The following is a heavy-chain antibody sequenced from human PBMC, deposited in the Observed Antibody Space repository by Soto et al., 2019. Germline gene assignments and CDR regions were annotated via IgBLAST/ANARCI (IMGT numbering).Heavy chain of an antibody. D-gene: IGHD5-18*01. J-gene: IGHJ4*02. CDR3: VRDKGYSYGPFDY. Sequence: QVQLQESGPGLVKPSQTLSLTCTVSGCSISSGDYYWSWIRQPPGKGLEWVGYIYYSGNTYYNPSLNSRLTMSVDMSKSHFSLKLSSVTAADTAVYYCVRDKGYSYGPFDYWGQGTLVTVSS. V-gene: IGHV4-30-4*01. CDR1: GCSISSGDYY. CDR2: IYYSGNT.